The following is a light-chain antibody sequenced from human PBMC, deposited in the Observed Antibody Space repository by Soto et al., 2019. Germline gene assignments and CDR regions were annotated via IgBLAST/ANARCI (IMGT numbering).Light chain of an antibody. CDR1: SSDVGGYNY. CDR3: SSYTSRSIL. V-gene: IGLV2-14*01. Sequence: QSALTQPDSVSGSLGQSITISCTGTSSDVGGYNYVTWYQHHPGKAPKLMIYEVSYRPSGLSNRFSGSKSGNTASLTISGLQAEDEADYYCSSYTSRSILFGTGTKVTVL. CDR2: EVS. J-gene: IGLJ1*01.